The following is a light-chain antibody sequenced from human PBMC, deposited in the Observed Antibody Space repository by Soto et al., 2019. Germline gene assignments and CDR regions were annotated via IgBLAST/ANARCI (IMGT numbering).Light chain of an antibody. V-gene: IGKV3-15*01. CDR1: QSVSSN. CDR2: GAF. Sequence: EIVMTQSPVTLSVSPGERATLSCRASQSVSSNLAWYQQKPGQAPSLLIYGAFTRATGIPARFSGTGSGTEFTLTISSLQSEDFALYYCQQYNDWPLTFGQGTKADIK. J-gene: IGKJ1*01. CDR3: QQYNDWPLT.